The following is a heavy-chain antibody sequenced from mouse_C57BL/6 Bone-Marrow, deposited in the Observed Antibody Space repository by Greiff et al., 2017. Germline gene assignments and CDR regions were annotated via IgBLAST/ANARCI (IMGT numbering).Heavy chain of an antibody. CDR1: GYTFTRYW. CDR3: ARGDYDCYAIDY. D-gene: IGHD1-1*02. V-gene: IGHV1-55*01. J-gene: IGHJ4*01. Sequence: QVQLKQSGAELVKPGASVKMSCKASGYTFTRYWITWVKQRPGQGLEWIGDIYPGIGSTNYNEKFKSKATLTVDTSSSTAYMQLSSLTSEDSAVYYCARGDYDCYAIDYWGQGTSGTVSS. CDR2: IYPGIGST.